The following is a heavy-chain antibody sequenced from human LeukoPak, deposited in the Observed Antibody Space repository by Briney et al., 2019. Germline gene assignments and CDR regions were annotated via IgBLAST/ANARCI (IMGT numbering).Heavy chain of an antibody. CDR3: ARDYYDSSGALAFDI. D-gene: IGHD3-22*01. CDR1: GGTFSSYA. V-gene: IGHV1-69*04. J-gene: IGHJ3*02. CDR2: IIPILGIA. Sequence: SVKLSCTASGGTFSSYAISWVRQAPGQGLEWMGSIIPILGIANYAQKFQGRVTITADKSTSTAYMELSSLRSEDTAVYYCARDYYDSSGALAFDIWGQGTMVTVSS.